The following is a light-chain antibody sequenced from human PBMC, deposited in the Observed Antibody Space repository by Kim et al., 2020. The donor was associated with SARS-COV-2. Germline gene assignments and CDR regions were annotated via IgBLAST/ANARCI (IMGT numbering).Light chain of an antibody. CDR3: ASYAGANTYV. J-gene: IGLJ2*01. Sequence: GQSVTRSCTGTSSDIGGYDYVSWDQQHPGKAPKVMIYDVSERPSGVPDRFSGSKSGNTASLTVSGLQIEDEADYYCASYAGANTYVFGGGTQLTVL. V-gene: IGLV2-8*01. CDR1: SSDIGGYDY. CDR2: DVS.